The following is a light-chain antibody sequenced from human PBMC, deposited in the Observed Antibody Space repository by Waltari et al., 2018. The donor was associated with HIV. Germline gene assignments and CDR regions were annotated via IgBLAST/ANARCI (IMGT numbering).Light chain of an antibody. J-gene: IGLJ3*02. V-gene: IGLV2-14*03. Sequence: QSALTQPASVSGSPGQSITISCTGTSSDIGAYNYVSWYQQHPGKVPKLIIYDVNNRPSGVHNRFSGSKSGNTASLAISGLQAEDEAAYYCNSYTTTSTWVFGGGTKLTVL. CDR2: DVN. CDR1: SSDIGAYNY. CDR3: NSYTTTSTWV.